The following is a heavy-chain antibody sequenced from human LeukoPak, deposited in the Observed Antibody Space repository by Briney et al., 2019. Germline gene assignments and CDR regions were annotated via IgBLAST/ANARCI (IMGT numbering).Heavy chain of an antibody. CDR3: AKAAAARTHFDY. D-gene: IGHD6-6*01. CDR1: GFTVSSNY. J-gene: IGHJ4*02. V-gene: IGHV3-66*01. Sequence: GGSLRLSCAASGFTVSSNYMSWVRQAPGKGLEWVSVIYSGGDTYYADSVRGRFTISRDNSKNTLNLQMNSLRAEDTAVYYCAKAAAARTHFDYWGQGTLVTVSS. CDR2: IYSGGDT.